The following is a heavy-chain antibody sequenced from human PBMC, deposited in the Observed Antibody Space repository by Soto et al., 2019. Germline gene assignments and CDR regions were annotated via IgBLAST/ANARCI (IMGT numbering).Heavy chain of an antibody. D-gene: IGHD3-16*01. V-gene: IGHV4-61*01. CDR1: GGSVSGDKNY. Sequence: QVQLQESGPGLVKPSETLSLTCSVSGGSVSGDKNYWSWIRQSPGKGLEWIGFISYIGATINTPPLKSRLTISVDRSKTQFSLRLSSVTASDTALYYCATSPRFAFDFWGQGTTVIVSS. CDR3: ATSPRFAFDF. J-gene: IGHJ3*01. CDR2: ISYIGAT.